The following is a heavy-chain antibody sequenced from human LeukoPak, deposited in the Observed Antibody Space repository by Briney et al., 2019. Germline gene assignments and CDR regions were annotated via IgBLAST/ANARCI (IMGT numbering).Heavy chain of an antibody. CDR1: GVSFSGYY. J-gene: IGHJ5*02. Sequence: PSETLSLTCAVYGVSFSGYYWSWLRQPPGKGLEWLGEINHSGSTNYNRSLKSRVTISVDTSKNQFSLKLSSVRAADKAVYYCARGGTHLGYCSSTSCWFSCFDTWGQGTLVTVSS. V-gene: IGHV4-34*01. CDR2: INHSGST. CDR3: ARGGTHLGYCSSTSCWFSCFDT. D-gene: IGHD2-2*01.